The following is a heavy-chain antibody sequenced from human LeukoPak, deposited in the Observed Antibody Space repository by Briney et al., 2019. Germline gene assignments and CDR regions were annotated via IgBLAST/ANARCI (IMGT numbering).Heavy chain of an antibody. Sequence: GASVKVSCKASGYTFTGYYMHWVRQAPGQGLEWMGWINPNSGGTNYAQKFQGRVTMTRDTSISTAYMELSRLRSDDTAVYYCARDCAYYYDSSGYYPHAFDIWGQGTMVTVSS. V-gene: IGHV1-2*02. CDR1: GYTFTGYY. CDR3: ARDCAYYYDSSGYYPHAFDI. J-gene: IGHJ3*02. CDR2: INPNSGGT. D-gene: IGHD3-22*01.